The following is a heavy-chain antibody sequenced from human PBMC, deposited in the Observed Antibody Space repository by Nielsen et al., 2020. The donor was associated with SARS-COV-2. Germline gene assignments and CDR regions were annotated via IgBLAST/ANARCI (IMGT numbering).Heavy chain of an antibody. CDR2: IWYDGSNK. J-gene: IGHJ5*02. CDR1: GFTFSSYG. CDR3: ARGRYWLDRGWFDP. Sequence: SPNISCAASGFTFSSYGMHWVRQAPGKGLEWVAVIWYDGSNKYYADSVKGRFTISRDNSKNTLYLQMNSLRAEDKAVYYCARGRYWLDRGWFDPWGQGTLVTVSS. V-gene: IGHV3-33*01. D-gene: IGHD5-12*01.